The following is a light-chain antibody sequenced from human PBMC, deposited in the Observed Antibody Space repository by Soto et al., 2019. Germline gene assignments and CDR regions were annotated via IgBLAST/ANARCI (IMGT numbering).Light chain of an antibody. CDR1: QSVSSN. CDR3: QLYNNWPPKYT. CDR2: GAS. V-gene: IGKV3-15*01. Sequence: EIVMTQSPATLSVSPGERATLSCRASQSVSSNLAWYQQKPGQSPRLLIYGASTRATGIPARFSGSGSGTELTLPISSLQSEDFAVYYWQLYNNWPPKYTFGPGTKLEIK. J-gene: IGKJ2*01.